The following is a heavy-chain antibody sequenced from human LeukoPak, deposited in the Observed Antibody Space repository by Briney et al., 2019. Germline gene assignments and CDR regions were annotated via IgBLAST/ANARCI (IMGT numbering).Heavy chain of an antibody. Sequence: SETLSLTCTVSGGSISSYYWSWIRQPPGKGLEWIGYIYYSGSTNYNPSLKSRVTISVDTSKNQFSLELSSVTAADTAVYYCAGLWLGELYSSSSEGDYWGQGTLVTVSS. V-gene: IGHV4-59*01. J-gene: IGHJ4*02. CDR1: GGSISSYY. CDR2: IYYSGST. D-gene: IGHD3-10*01. CDR3: AGLWLGELYSSSSEGDY.